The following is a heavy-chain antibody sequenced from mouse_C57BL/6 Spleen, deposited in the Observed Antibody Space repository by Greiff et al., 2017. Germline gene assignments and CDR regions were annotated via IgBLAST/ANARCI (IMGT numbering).Heavy chain of an antibody. J-gene: IGHJ1*03. CDR3: ARDPLYYGSSYLYWYFDV. V-gene: IGHV5-16*01. CDR2: INYDGSST. Sequence: EVQRVESEGGLVQPGSSMKLSCTASGFTFSDYYMAWVRQVPEKGLEWVANINYDGSSTYYLDSLKSRFIISRDNAENILYLQMSSLKSEDTATYYCARDPLYYGSSYLYWYFDVWGTGTTVTGSS. CDR1: GFTFSDYY. D-gene: IGHD1-1*01.